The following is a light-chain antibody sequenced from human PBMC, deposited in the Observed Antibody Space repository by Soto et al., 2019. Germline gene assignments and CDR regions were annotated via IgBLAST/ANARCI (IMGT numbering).Light chain of an antibody. CDR2: EVS. Sequence: QSVLTQPPSASGSPGQSVTISCTGTSSDVGGYNYVSWYQQHPGKALKLMIYEVSKRPSGVPDLFSGSNSGITASLTVSGLQAEDEADYYCISYAGSKIGVFGTGTKLTVL. CDR3: ISYAGSKIGV. CDR1: SSDVGGYNY. V-gene: IGLV2-8*01. J-gene: IGLJ1*01.